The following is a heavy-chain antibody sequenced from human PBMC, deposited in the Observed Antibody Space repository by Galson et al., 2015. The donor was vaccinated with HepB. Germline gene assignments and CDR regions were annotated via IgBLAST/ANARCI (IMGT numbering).Heavy chain of an antibody. CDR1: GFTFGDYA. CDR2: IRSKAYGGTT. V-gene: IGHV3-49*03. CDR3: TRGDSSGWYLYFQH. J-gene: IGHJ1*01. D-gene: IGHD6-19*01. Sequence: SLRLSCAASGFTFGDYAMSWFRQAPGKGLEWVGFIRSKAYGGTTEYAASVKGRFTISRDDSKSIAYLQMNSLKTEDTAVYYCTRGDSSGWYLYFQHWGQGTLVTVSS.